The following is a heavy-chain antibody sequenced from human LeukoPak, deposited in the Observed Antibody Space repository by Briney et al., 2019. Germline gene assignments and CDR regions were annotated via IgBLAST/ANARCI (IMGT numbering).Heavy chain of an antibody. V-gene: IGHV3-21*01. J-gene: IGHJ5*02. CDR3: ARADSSSWYDNWFDP. CDR1: GFTFDDYA. Sequence: GGSLRLSCTVSGFTFDDYAMHWVRHTPGKGLEWVSSISSSSSYIYYADSVKGRFTISRDNAKNSLYLQMNSLRAEDTAVYYCARADSSSWYDNWFDPWGQGTLVTVSS. D-gene: IGHD6-13*01. CDR2: ISSSSSYI.